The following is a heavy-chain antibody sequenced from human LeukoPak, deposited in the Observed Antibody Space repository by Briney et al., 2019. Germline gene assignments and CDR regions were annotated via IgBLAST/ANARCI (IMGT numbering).Heavy chain of an antibody. J-gene: IGHJ3*01. CDR1: GFTFSDYY. Sequence: RTGGSLRLSCAASGFTFSDYYISWIRQAPGGRLEWISYTTSSGDYTNYADSVKGRFTISRDNAKNSLYLQMNTLRAEDTAMYYCARETDTAVITGDAFDVWGQGTMVIVSS. D-gene: IGHD5-18*01. V-gene: IGHV3-11*05. CDR2: TTSSGDYT. CDR3: ARETDTAVITGDAFDV.